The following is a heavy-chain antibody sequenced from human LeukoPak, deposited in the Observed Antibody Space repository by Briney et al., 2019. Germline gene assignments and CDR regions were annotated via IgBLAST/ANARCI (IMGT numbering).Heavy chain of an antibody. J-gene: IGHJ4*02. D-gene: IGHD3-9*01. CDR1: GGTFSSYA. CDR2: ISSNDGNT. V-gene: IGHV1-18*01. CDR3: ARVDILTGYYFFDS. Sequence: ASVKVSCKASGGTFSSYAISWVRQAPGQGLEWMGWISSNDGNTYYVQNFQGRVTMTIDTSTSTAYMELRSLRSDDTAVYYCARVDILTGYYFFDSWGQGTLVTVSS.